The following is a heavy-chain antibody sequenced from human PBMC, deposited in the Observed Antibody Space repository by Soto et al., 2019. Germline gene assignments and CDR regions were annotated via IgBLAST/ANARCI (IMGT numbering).Heavy chain of an antibody. J-gene: IGHJ4*02. CDR3: ARDYTRAVAATFDY. D-gene: IGHD6-19*01. V-gene: IGHV3-30-3*01. Sequence: VQLVESGGGVVQPGRSLRLSCAASGFTFSSYAMHWVRQAPGKGLEWVAVISYDGSNKYYADSVKGRFTISRDNSKNTLYLQMNSLRAEDTAVYYCARDYTRAVAATFDYWGQGTLVTVSS. CDR1: GFTFSSYA. CDR2: ISYDGSNK.